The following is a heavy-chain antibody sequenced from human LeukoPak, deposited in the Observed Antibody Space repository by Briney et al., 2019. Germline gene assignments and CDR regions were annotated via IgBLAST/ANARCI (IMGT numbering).Heavy chain of an antibody. Sequence: GASVKVSCKASGYTFTGYYMHWVRQAPGQGLEWMGWINPNSGGTNYAQKFQGRVTMTRDTSISTAYMELSRLRSDDTAVYYCARVIDRYDILTGQDNWSDPWGQGTLVTVSS. CDR3: ARVIDRYDILTGQDNWSDP. J-gene: IGHJ5*02. D-gene: IGHD3-9*01. V-gene: IGHV1-2*02. CDR1: GYTFTGYY. CDR2: INPNSGGT.